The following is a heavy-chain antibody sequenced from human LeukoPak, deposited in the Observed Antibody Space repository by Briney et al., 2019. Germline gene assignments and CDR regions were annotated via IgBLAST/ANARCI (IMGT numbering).Heavy chain of an antibody. Sequence: GGSLRLSCAASGFTFSSYSMNWVRQAPGKGLEWVSYISSSSSTIYYADSVKGRFTISRDNAKNSLYLQMNSLRAEGTAVYYCARYGGAAAGPKGRENYYYYYYMDVWGKGTTVTVSS. D-gene: IGHD6-13*01. V-gene: IGHV3-48*01. J-gene: IGHJ6*03. CDR2: ISSSSSTI. CDR3: ARYGGAAAGPKGRENYYYYYYMDV. CDR1: GFTFSSYS.